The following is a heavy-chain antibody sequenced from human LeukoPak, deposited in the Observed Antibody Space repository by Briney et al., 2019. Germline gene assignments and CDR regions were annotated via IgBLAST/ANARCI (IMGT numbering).Heavy chain of an antibody. CDR2: IKQDGSEK. Sequence: PGGSLRLSCAASGFTFSSYWMSWVRQAPGKGLEWVANIKQDGSEKYYVDSVKGRFTISRDNAKNSLYLQMNSLRAEDTAVYYCARARRTVTPNAFDIWGQGTMVTVSS. J-gene: IGHJ3*02. CDR3: ARARRTVTPNAFDI. D-gene: IGHD4-17*01. V-gene: IGHV3-7*01. CDR1: GFTFSSYW.